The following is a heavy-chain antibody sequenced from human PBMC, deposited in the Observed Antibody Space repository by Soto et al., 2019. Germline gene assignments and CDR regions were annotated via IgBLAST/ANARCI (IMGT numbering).Heavy chain of an antibody. CDR3: ARDKVPGDCSGGSCYGLEGDDYYYYYMDV. Sequence: SETLSLTCTVSGGSISSYYWSWIRQPPGKGLEWIGYIYYSGSTNYNPSLKSRVTISVDTSKNQFSLKLSSVTAADTAVYYCARDKVPGDCSGGSCYGLEGDDYYYYYMDVWGKGTTVTVSS. D-gene: IGHD2-15*01. V-gene: IGHV4-59*01. J-gene: IGHJ6*03. CDR2: IYYSGST. CDR1: GGSISSYY.